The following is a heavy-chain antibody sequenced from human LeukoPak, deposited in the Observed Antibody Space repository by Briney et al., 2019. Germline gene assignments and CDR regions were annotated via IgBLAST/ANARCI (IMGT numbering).Heavy chain of an antibody. V-gene: IGHV3-74*01. CDR1: GFTFSIYA. Sequence: GGSLRLSCAASGFTFSIYAMSWVRQAPGKGLEWVSRIYNDGSRTTYADSVKGRFTISGDNAKNTLFLQMNSLTAEDTAVYYCARSGAGGAFDMWGRGTMVTVSS. CDR3: ARSGAGGAFDM. D-gene: IGHD3-10*01. J-gene: IGHJ3*02. CDR2: IYNDGSRT.